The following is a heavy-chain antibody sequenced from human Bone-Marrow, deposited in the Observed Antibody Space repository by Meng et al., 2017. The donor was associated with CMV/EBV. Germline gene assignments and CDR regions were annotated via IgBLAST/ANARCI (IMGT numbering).Heavy chain of an antibody. D-gene: IGHD6-13*01. CDR1: GFTFSSCA. Sequence: GGSLRLSCAASGFTFSSCAMSWVRQAPGKGLEWVSVIYSGGSSTYYADSVKGRFTISRDNSKNTLYLQMNSLRAEDAAVYYCAKGKGIAAAGTPDYWGQGTLVTVSS. J-gene: IGHJ4*02. CDR3: AKGKGIAAAGTPDY. CDR2: IYSGGSST. V-gene: IGHV3-23*03.